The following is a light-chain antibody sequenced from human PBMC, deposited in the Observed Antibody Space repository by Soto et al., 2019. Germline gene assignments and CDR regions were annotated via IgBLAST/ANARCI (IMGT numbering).Light chain of an antibody. CDR2: AAS. J-gene: IGKJ4*01. Sequence: DIQMTQSPSSLSASVGDGVTITCRASRSISNYVNWYQQKPGKAPKLLIYAASRLQSGVPSRFSGTGSRTDFTLTISSLQPEDFATYYCQETFSTPSFTFGGGTKVDI. CDR1: RSISNY. V-gene: IGKV1-39*01. CDR3: QETFSTPSFT.